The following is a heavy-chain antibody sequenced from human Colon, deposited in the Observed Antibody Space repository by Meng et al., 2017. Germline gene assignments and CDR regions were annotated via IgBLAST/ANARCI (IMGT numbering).Heavy chain of an antibody. J-gene: IGHJ4*02. CDR2: ISGNGITT. Sequence: EVQLLESVGGLVQPGGSLRLSCAASGFIFNNYAMAWVRQAPGKGLEWVSSISGNGITTSYTDSVKGRFTISRDNSKNAVYLEMDGLRAEDTALYFCANPRYSYAFYNYWGQGTLVTVSS. CDR1: GFIFNNYA. V-gene: IGHV3-23*01. D-gene: IGHD3-16*01. CDR3: ANPRYSYAFYNY.